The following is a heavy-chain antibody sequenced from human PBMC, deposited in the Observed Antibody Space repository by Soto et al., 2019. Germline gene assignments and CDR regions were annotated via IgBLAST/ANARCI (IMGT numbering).Heavy chain of an antibody. J-gene: IGHJ6*03. CDR3: ARDCPAAGPYYYYYSYMDV. CDR2: IKQDGSEK. D-gene: IGHD6-13*01. Sequence: EVQLVESGGGLVQPGGSLRLSCAASGFTFSSYWMSWVRQAPGKGLEWVANIKQDGSEKYYVDSVKGRFTISRDNAKNSLYLQMNSLRAEDTAVYYCARDCPAAGPYYYYYSYMDVWGKGTTVTVSS. CDR1: GFTFSSYW. V-gene: IGHV3-7*01.